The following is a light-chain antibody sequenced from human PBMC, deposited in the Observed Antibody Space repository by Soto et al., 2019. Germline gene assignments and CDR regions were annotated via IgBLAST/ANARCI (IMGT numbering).Light chain of an antibody. CDR3: THATHFPRT. CDR2: KMS. V-gene: IGKV2-24*01. CDR1: QSLVHSDGYTY. J-gene: IGKJ1*01. Sequence: VLTQTPLSSPVTLGQPASISCRSSQSLVHSDGYTYLSWLQQRPGQPSRLLIYKMSNRFSGVPDRFSGSGAGTDFTRKISRVEAEDVGVYYCTHATHFPRTFGQGTKLEL.